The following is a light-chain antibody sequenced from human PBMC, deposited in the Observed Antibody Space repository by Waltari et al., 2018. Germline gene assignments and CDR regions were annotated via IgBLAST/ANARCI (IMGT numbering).Light chain of an antibody. J-gene: IGLJ3*02. V-gene: IGLV1-51*01. CDR3: GSWDTRLNTGV. CDR2: EQK. Sequence: QSVLTQPPSVSAAPGQKVTISCSGGSSNIVDSHVSWYQPLPGAAPKLLIYEQKRRPSGIPDRFSCSKSGTSATLDITGLQTGDEGDYYCGSWDTRLNTGVFGGGTKLTVL. CDR1: SSNIVDSH.